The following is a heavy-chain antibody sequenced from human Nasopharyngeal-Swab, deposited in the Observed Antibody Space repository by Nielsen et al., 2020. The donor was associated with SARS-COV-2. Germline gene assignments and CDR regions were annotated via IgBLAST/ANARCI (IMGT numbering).Heavy chain of an antibody. Sequence: GSLRLSCAVYGGSFSSYYWSWIRQPPGKGLEWIGYIYYSGSTNYNPSLKSRVTISVDTSKNQFSLKLSSVTAADTAVYYCARAGGWLQWIDYWGQGTLVTVSS. D-gene: IGHD5-24*01. CDR3: ARAGGWLQWIDY. CDR1: GGSFSSYY. V-gene: IGHV4-59*01. CDR2: IYYSGST. J-gene: IGHJ4*02.